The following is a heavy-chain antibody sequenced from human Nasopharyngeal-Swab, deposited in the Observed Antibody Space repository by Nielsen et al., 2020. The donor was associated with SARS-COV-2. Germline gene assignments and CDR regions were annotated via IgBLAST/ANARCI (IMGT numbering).Heavy chain of an antibody. D-gene: IGHD2-15*01. CDR2: ISYDGSNK. CDR1: GFTFSSYG. V-gene: IGHV3-30*03. CDR3: ARSWGGGYSFSFDY. Sequence: GSLRLSCAASGFTFSSYGMHWVRQAPGKGLEWVAVISYDGSNKYYADSVKGRFTISRDNSKNTLYLQMNSLRAEDTAVYYCARSWGGGYSFSFDYWGQGTLVTVSS. J-gene: IGHJ4*02.